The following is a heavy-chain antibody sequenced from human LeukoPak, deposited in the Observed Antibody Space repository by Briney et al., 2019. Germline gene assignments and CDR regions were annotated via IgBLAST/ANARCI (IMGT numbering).Heavy chain of an antibody. Sequence: SETLSLTCTVSGGSISSSSYYWGWLRQPPALGLEWIGSIYYGGSTYYNPSLKSRVTISVDTSKNHFSLKLSSVTAADTAVYYCARRKDFWSGLINFWGQGTLVTVSS. D-gene: IGHD3-3*01. V-gene: IGHV4-39*02. CDR3: ARRKDFWSGLINF. CDR2: IYYGGST. J-gene: IGHJ4*02. CDR1: GGSISSSSYY.